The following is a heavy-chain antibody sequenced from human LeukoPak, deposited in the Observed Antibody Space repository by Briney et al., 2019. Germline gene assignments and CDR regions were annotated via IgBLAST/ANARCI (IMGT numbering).Heavy chain of an antibody. CDR1: GDSISSNSAA. J-gene: IGHJ4*02. Sequence: TSQTLSLTCAISGDSISSNSAAWSWIRQSPSRGLEWLGRTYYRSKWYNNYAVSVKSRITINPDTSKNQFSLQLNSVTPEDTAVYYCARDRRGDVDLDYWGQGTLVTVSS. V-gene: IGHV6-1*01. CDR2: TYYRSKWYN. CDR3: ARDRRGDVDLDY. D-gene: IGHD3-10*01.